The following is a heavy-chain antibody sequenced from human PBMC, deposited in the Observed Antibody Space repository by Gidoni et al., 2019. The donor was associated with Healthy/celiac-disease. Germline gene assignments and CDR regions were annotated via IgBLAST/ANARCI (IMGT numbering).Heavy chain of an antibody. CDR2: IYYSGST. CDR3: ARGGRSSGYMYNWFDP. V-gene: IGHV4-39*07. Sequence: HLQLQESSRGVGKPSETRCLTCTVSGCSISSPSYYWGWIRQPPGKGLEWIGSIYYSGSTYYNPSLKSRVTISVDTSKNQFSLKLSSVTAADTAVYYCARGGRSSGYMYNWFDPWGQGTLVTVSS. CDR1: GCSISSPSYY. D-gene: IGHD3-22*01. J-gene: IGHJ5*02.